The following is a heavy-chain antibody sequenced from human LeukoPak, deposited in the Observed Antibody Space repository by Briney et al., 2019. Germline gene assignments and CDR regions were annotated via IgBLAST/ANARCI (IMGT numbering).Heavy chain of an antibody. D-gene: IGHD6-19*01. CDR1: GYTFTSYG. J-gene: IGHJ4*02. CDR2: ISASNGNA. CDR3: ARPLSSGSSGWYYFDY. Sequence: ASVKVSCKASGYTFTSYGISWVRQAPGQGLEWMGWISASNGNAAYAQKVQGRVTVTTDTSTNTAYMEVRSLRSDDTAVYYCARPLSSGSSGWYYFDYWGQGTLVTVSS. V-gene: IGHV1-18*01.